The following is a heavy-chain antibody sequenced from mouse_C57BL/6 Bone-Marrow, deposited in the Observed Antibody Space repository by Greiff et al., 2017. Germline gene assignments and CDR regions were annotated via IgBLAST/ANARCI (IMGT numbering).Heavy chain of an antibody. CDR3: ARDGYYGY. V-gene: IGHV1-50*01. J-gene: IGHJ2*01. CDR2: IDPSDSYT. D-gene: IGHD2-3*01. CDR1: GYTFTSYW. Sequence: QVQLQQPGAELVKPGASVKLSCKASGYTFTSYWMQWVKQRPGQGLEWIGEIDPSDSYTNYNQKFKGKATLTVDTSSCTAYMQLSSLTSEDSAVYYCARDGYYGYWGQGTTLTVSS.